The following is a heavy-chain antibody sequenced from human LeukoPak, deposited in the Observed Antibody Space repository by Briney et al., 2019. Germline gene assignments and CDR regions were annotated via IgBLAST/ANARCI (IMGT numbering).Heavy chain of an antibody. CDR2: ISYDGSNK. J-gene: IGHJ4*02. D-gene: IGHD5-18*01. CDR3: ASPPAGIQLWWEPTRRTS. Sequence: GRSLRLSCAASGFTFSSYGMHWVRQAPGKGLEWVAVISYDGSNKYYADSVKGRFTISRDNSKNTLYLQMNSLRAEDTAVYYCASPPAGIQLWWEPTRRTSWGQGTLVTVSS. CDR1: GFTFSSYG. V-gene: IGHV3-30*03.